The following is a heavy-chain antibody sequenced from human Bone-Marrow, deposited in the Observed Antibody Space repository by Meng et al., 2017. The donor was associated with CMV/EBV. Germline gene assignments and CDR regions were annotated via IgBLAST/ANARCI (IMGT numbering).Heavy chain of an antibody. D-gene: IGHD6-13*01. J-gene: IGHJ6*02. CDR3: AIDGSSSASNEYGKDV. Sequence: SETLSLTCTVSGGSITSGGYHWSWVRQHPGKGLEWIGYIPYSGSSYYNPSLRSRLTMSVDTSKNQFSLRVNSVTAADTAVYFCAIDGSSSASNEYGKDVWGQGATVTVSS. V-gene: IGHV4-31*03. CDR1: GGSITSGGYH. CDR2: IPYSGSS.